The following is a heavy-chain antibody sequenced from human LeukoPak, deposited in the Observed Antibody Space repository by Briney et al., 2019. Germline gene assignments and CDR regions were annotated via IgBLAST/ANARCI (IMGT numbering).Heavy chain of an antibody. V-gene: IGHV4-38-2*02. D-gene: IGHD5-12*01. CDR2: IYHSGST. CDR1: GYSISSGYY. CDR3: ASGYSGYDFDY. Sequence: SETLPLTCTVSGYSISSGYYWGWIRQPPGKGLEWIGSIYHSGSTYYNPSLKSRVTMSVDTSKNQFSLKLSSVTAADTAVYYCASGYSGYDFDYWGQGTLVTVSS. J-gene: IGHJ4*02.